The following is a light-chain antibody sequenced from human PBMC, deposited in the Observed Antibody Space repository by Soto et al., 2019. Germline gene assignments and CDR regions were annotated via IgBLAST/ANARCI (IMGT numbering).Light chain of an antibody. J-gene: IGKJ3*01. CDR2: GAS. CDR1: QTISSDY. V-gene: IGKV3-20*01. CDR3: QHYGNSPPSVT. Sequence: EVVLTQSPDTLSLSPGERATLSCRASQTISSDYLVWYQQKVGQAPRLLIYGASSRATGIPDRFSGSGSGTDFTLTISRLEPEDFAVYYCQHYGNSPPSVTFGPGTRVDIK.